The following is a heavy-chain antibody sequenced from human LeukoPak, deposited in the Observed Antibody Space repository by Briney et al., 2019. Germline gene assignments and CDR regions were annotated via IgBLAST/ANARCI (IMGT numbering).Heavy chain of an antibody. D-gene: IGHD3-22*01. Sequence: ASVKVSCKASGYTFTSYGISWVRRAPGQGLEWMGWISAYNGNTNYAQKLQGRVTMTTDTSTSTAYMELRSLRSDDTAVYYCARCGDSSGYYSLADAFDIWGQGTMVTVSS. V-gene: IGHV1-18*01. CDR1: GYTFTSYG. CDR3: ARCGDSSGYYSLADAFDI. CDR2: ISAYNGNT. J-gene: IGHJ3*02.